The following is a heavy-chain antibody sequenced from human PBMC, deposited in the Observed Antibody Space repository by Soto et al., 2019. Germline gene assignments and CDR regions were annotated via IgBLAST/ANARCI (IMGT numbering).Heavy chain of an antibody. CDR3: ARDKITGLFDY. J-gene: IGHJ4*02. Sequence: PETLSLTCAVYGGSFSGYYWTWIRQPPGTGLEWIVEINHSGSTNYNPSLKSRVTISVDTSKNQFSLKLTSVTAADTAVYYCARDKITGLFDYWGQGTLVTVSS. V-gene: IGHV4-34*01. D-gene: IGHD2-8*02. CDR2: INHSGST. CDR1: GGSFSGYY.